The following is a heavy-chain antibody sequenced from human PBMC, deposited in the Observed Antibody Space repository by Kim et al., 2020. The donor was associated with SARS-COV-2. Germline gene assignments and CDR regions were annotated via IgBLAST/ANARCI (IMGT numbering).Heavy chain of an antibody. CDR3: ARGRERFFDWSFDY. D-gene: IGHD3-9*01. J-gene: IGHJ4*02. Sequence: ASVKVSCKAYGYTFTGYYLHWVRQAPGQGLEWMGRINPNSGGTNYAQKFQGRVTMTRDTSISTAYMEMSRLRSDDTVVYYCARGRERFFDWSFDYWGQGTLVTVSS. CDR1: GYTFTGYY. CDR2: INPNSGGT. V-gene: IGHV1-2*05.